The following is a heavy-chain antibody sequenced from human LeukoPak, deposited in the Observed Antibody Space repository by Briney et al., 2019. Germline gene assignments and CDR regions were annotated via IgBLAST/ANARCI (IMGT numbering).Heavy chain of an antibody. CDR1: GGTFSSYA. CDR3: ARAIRYSSSWEYFDY. CDR2: IIPIFDTA. V-gene: IGHV1-69*05. D-gene: IGHD6-13*01. Sequence: GSSVKVSCKTSGGTFSSYAITWVRQAPGQGLEWMGRIIPIFDTANYAQKFQGRVTITTDDSTSTAYMELSSLTSEDTAVYYCARAIRYSSSWEYFDYWGQGTLVTVSS. J-gene: IGHJ4*02.